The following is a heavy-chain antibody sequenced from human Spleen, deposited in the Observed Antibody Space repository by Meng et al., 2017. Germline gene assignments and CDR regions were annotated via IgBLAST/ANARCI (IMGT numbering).Heavy chain of an antibody. CDR2: IKQDGSEK. Sequence: GGSLRLSCAASGFIFSTYWMSWVRQAPGKGLEWVAHIKQDGSEKYYVDFVKGRFTISRDNAKNSLFLQMNSLRDEDTAVYSCARGPGGLPFDPWVQGTLVTVSS. CDR3: ARGPGGLPFDP. D-gene: IGHD3-16*01. V-gene: IGHV3-7*01. J-gene: IGHJ5*02. CDR1: GFIFSTYW.